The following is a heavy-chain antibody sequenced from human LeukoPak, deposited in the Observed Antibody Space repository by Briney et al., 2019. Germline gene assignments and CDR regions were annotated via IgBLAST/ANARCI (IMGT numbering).Heavy chain of an antibody. CDR2: IYYSGST. CDR1: GGSISSSNFY. D-gene: IGHD6-13*01. CDR3: ARTHSSRYNWFDP. Sequence: SETLSLTCTVSGGSISSSNFYWGWIRQPPGKGLEWIGSIYYSGSTYYNPSLKSRVTISVDTSKNQFSLKLSSVTAADTAVYYCARTHSSRYNWFDPWGQGTLVTVSS. J-gene: IGHJ5*02. V-gene: IGHV4-39*07.